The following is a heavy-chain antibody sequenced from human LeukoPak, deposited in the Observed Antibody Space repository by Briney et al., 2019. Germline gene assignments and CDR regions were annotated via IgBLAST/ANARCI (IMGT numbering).Heavy chain of an antibody. Sequence: ASVKVSCKASGYTFTSYDINWVRQATGQGLEWMGWMNPNRGNTGYAQKFQGRVTITRNTSISTAYMELSSLRSEDTAVYCCARGPPRSYYYYYYMDVWGKGTTVTVSS. V-gene: IGHV1-8*03. D-gene: IGHD3-16*02. CDR2: MNPNRGNT. J-gene: IGHJ6*03. CDR1: GYTFTSYD. CDR3: ARGPPRSYYYYYYMDV.